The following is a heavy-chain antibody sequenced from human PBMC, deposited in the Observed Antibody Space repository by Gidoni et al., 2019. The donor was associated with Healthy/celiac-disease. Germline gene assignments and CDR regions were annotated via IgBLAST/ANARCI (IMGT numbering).Heavy chain of an antibody. Sequence: QVQLQQSGPGLVKPSQTLSLPCAIPGDSVSSNSAVCTCTRQSRSRGLEWLGRTYYMSSWYKDYAVSVRGRITINPDTSRNHFSLLLDSVTPEDSALYYCAREPTYSSGWAPAGSVGDYYYYGMDVWGQGTTVTVSS. J-gene: IGHJ6*02. CDR1: GDSVSSNSAV. V-gene: IGHV6-1*01. CDR3: AREPTYSSGWAPAGSVGDYYYYGMDV. CDR2: TYYMSSWYK. D-gene: IGHD6-19*01.